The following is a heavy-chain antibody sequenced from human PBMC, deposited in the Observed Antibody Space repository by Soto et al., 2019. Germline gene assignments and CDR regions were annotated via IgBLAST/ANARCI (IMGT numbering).Heavy chain of an antibody. CDR2: INGGNGDT. J-gene: IGHJ4*02. D-gene: IGHD2-2*01. CDR1: GYTFTGYA. Sequence: ASVKVSCKASGYTFTGYAIHWVRQAPGQRLEWMGWINGGNGDTKYSQKFQGRVTITRDTSASTAYMELTSLGSEDTAVYHCARGYCSSTSCQYYFDYWGQGTLVTVSS. CDR3: ARGYCSSTSCQYYFDY. V-gene: IGHV1-3*01.